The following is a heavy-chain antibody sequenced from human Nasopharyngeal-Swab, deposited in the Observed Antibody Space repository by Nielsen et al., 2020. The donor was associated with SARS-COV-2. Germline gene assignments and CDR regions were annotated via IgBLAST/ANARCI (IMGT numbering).Heavy chain of an antibody. CDR1: GYIVREYY. Sequence: GESLKISCTASGYIVREYYMTWVRQAPGKGLECVSYISSSGNSTYYADSVKGRFTISRDNAKSSMSLQMNRLRAEDTAVYYCAIFEGGYDYYHGMDVWGQGTTVTVSS. CDR2: ISSSGNST. CDR3: AIFEGGYDYYHGMDV. J-gene: IGHJ6*02. D-gene: IGHD4/OR15-4a*01. V-gene: IGHV3-11*01.